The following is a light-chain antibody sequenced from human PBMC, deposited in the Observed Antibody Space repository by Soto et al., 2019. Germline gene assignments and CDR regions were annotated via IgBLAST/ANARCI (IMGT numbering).Light chain of an antibody. J-gene: IGKJ4*01. CDR2: DAS. CDR3: QQYSRYLLT. CDR1: QSISSW. V-gene: IGKV1-5*01. Sequence: DIQMTKSPSTLSASVGDRVTITCRASQSISSWLAWYQQKPGKAPKLLIYDASSLERGVPSRFSGSGSGTEFSLTINSQPPDDFATYFCQQYSRYLLTFAGGTKEEIK.